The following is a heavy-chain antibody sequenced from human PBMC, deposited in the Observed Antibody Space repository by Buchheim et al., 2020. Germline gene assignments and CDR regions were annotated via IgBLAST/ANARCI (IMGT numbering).Heavy chain of an antibody. J-gene: IGHJ4*02. CDR2: IYHSGST. V-gene: IGHV4-4*02. D-gene: IGHD3-22*01. Sequence: QVQLQESGPGLVKPSGTLSLTCAVSGGSISTSNWWTWVRQPPGKGLEWIGEIYHSGSTNYTPSLKSRVTISVDTSKNQFSLKLSSVTAADTAVYYCARHYGTDSSGYYSALFNYWGQGTL. CDR1: GGSISTSNW. CDR3: ARHYGTDSSGYYSALFNY.